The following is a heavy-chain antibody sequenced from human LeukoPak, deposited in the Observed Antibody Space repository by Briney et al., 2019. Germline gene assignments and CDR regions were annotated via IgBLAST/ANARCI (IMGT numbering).Heavy chain of an antibody. CDR1: GFYFRKFW. V-gene: IGHV3-7*01. CDR3: AKSGSHFDFDY. D-gene: IGHD1-26*01. Sequence: GGSLRVSCEASGFYFRKFWMSWVRQAPGKGLEWVANIDPDGSEKYYVDSVKGRFTVSRDNAKNSLYLQMNSLSPEDTAVYHCAKSGSHFDFDYWGQGTLVTVSS. CDR2: IDPDGSEK. J-gene: IGHJ4*02.